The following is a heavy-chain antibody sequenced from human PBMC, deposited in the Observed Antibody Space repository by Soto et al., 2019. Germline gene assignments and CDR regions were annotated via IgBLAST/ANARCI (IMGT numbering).Heavy chain of an antibody. D-gene: IGHD2-2*01. J-gene: IGHJ3*01. CDR1: GFDFRSYA. V-gene: IGHV3-23*01. Sequence: GSLRLSCAASGFDFRSYAMSWVRLAPGRGLEWVSTISAGGANTQVAETLRGRFTVVRDNSKDTLHLQMNTLRADDTAIYWCAKERYCSATSCYGGFDFWGQGTVVTVSS. CDR3: AKERYCSATSCYGGFDF. CDR2: ISAGGANT.